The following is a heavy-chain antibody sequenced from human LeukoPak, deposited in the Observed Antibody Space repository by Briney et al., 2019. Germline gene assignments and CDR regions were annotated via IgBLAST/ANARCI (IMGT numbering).Heavy chain of an antibody. J-gene: IGHJ4*02. Sequence: GGSLRLSCAASGFTFSSYAMSWVRQAPGKGLEWVSAISGSGGSTYYADSVKGRFTISRDNSKNTLYQQMNSLRAEDTAVYYCAKDILTGYPSSLTFDYWGQGTLVTVSS. CDR3: AKDILTGYPSSLTFDY. CDR2: ISGSGGST. V-gene: IGHV3-23*01. D-gene: IGHD3-9*01. CDR1: GFTFSSYA.